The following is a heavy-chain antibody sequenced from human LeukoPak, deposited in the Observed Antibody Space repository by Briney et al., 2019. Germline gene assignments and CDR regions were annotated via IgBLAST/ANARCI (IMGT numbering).Heavy chain of an antibody. CDR1: GFTFDDYA. J-gene: IGHJ6*02. D-gene: IGHD2-2*01. Sequence: GGSLRLSCAASGFTFDDYAMPWVRQAPGKGLEWVSGISWNSGSIGYADSVKGRFTISRDNAKNSLYLQMNSLRAEDTALYYCAKDMDCSSTSCYYYYGMDVWGQGTTVTVSS. V-gene: IGHV3-9*01. CDR3: AKDMDCSSTSCYYYYGMDV. CDR2: ISWNSGSI.